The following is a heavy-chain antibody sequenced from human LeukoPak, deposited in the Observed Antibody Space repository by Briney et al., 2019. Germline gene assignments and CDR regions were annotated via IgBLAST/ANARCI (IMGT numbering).Heavy chain of an antibody. J-gene: IGHJ4*02. D-gene: IGHD6-13*01. CDR1: GGSISSYY. CDR2: ISYSGNT. Sequence: SETLSLTCTVSGGSISSYYWSWIRQPPGKGLEWIGYISYSGNTNYNPSLRSRVTISVDTSKNQFSLKLSSVTAADTAVYYCARQGGYIAPLALWGQGTLVTVSA. CDR3: ARQGGYIAPLAL. V-gene: IGHV4-59*08.